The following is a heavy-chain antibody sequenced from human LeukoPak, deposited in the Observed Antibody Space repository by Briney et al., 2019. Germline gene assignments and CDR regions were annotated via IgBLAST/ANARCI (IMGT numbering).Heavy chain of an antibody. CDR3: ARGIYDSDFDY. J-gene: IGHJ4*02. CDR1: GYSISMGYY. D-gene: IGHD3-22*01. CDR2: IYHSGST. V-gene: IGHV4-38-2*02. Sequence: PSETLSLTCTVSGYSISMGYYWGWIRQPPGKGREWIGSIYHSGSTHYNPSLKSRVTISVDTSKNQFSLKLSSVTAADTVVYYCARGIYDSDFDYWGQGTLVTVSS.